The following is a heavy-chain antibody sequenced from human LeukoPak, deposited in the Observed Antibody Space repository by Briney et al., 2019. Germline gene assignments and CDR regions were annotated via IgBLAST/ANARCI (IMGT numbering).Heavy chain of an antibody. CDR3: AKDQARDYAPYGSATQFY. D-gene: IGHD4-17*01. Sequence: GGSLRLSCAASGLTFSSSAMSWVRQAPGKGLQWVSAISGSGDSKHYADSVKGRFTISRDNSKNTLYLQMYSPRAEDTAIYSCAKDQARDYAPYGSATQFYWGQGALVTVSS. V-gene: IGHV3-23*01. CDR2: ISGSGDSK. CDR1: GLTFSSSA. J-gene: IGHJ4*02.